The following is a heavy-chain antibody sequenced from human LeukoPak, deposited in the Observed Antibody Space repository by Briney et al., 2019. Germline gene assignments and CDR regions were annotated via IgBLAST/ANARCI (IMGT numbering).Heavy chain of an antibody. Sequence: GGSLRLSCAASGFTFDVYTMHWVRQAPGKGLEWVSLISWDGGSTYYADSVKGRFTISRDNSKNSLYLQMNSLRTEDTALYYCAKDGRGGIAVAASYYYYMDVWGKGTTVTVSS. CDR3: AKDGRGGIAVAASYYYYMDV. CDR1: GFTFDVYT. D-gene: IGHD6-19*01. CDR2: ISWDGGST. V-gene: IGHV3-43*01. J-gene: IGHJ6*03.